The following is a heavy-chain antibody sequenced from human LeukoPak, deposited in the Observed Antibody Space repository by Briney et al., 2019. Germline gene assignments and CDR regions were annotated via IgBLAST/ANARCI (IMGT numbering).Heavy chain of an antibody. D-gene: IGHD3-3*01. V-gene: IGHV3-7*01. Sequence: GGSLRLSCAASGFIFSSYWMSWVRQAPGKGLEWVANIKQDGSERYYVDSVKGRFTISRDNAKNSLYLQMNSLRAEDTAVYYCARSLWSGYYTDDAFDIWGQGTMVTVSS. J-gene: IGHJ3*02. CDR1: GFIFSSYW. CDR3: ARSLWSGYYTDDAFDI. CDR2: IKQDGSER.